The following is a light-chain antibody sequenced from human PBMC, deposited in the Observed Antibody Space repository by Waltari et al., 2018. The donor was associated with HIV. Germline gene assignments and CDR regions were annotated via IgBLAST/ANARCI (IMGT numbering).Light chain of an antibody. V-gene: IGLV1-44*01. J-gene: IGLJ1*01. CDR1: SSNIGSNT. CDR3: AAWDDSLNGLYV. Sequence: QSVLTQPPSASGTPGQRVTISCSGSSSNIGSNTVNWYQQLPGTAPKLLTYSNNQRPSGVPDRFSGSKSGTSASLAISGLQSEDEADYYCAAWDDSLNGLYVFGTGTKVTVL. CDR2: SNN.